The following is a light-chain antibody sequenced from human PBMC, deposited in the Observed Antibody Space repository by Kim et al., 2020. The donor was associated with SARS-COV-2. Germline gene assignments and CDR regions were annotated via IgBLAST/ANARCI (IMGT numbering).Light chain of an antibody. Sequence: ALGQTVRITCQGDSLRSYYATWYQQKPGQAPVLVIYGKNNRPSGIPDRFSGSNSGSTASLTITGAQAEDEADYYCNSRDSSGNHWVFGEGTQLTVL. CDR1: SLRSYY. J-gene: IGLJ3*02. V-gene: IGLV3-19*01. CDR3: NSRDSSGNHWV. CDR2: GKN.